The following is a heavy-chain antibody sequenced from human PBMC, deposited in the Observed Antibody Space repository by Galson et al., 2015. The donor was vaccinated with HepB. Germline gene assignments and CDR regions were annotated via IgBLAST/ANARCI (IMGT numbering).Heavy chain of an antibody. J-gene: IGHJ3*02. D-gene: IGHD3-22*01. CDR1: GFTFSSYS. CDR3: ARASRSYYYDSSGYYNEGVYAFDI. Sequence: SLRLSCAASGFTFSSYSMNWVRQAPGKGLEWVSSISSSSSYIYYADSVKGRFTISRDNAKNSLYLQMNSLRAEDTAVYYCARASRSYYYDSSGYYNEGVYAFDIWGQGAMVTVSS. V-gene: IGHV3-21*01. CDR2: ISSSSSYI.